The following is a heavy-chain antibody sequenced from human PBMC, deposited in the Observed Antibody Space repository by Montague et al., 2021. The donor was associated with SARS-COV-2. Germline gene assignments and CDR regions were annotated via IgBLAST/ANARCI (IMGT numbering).Heavy chain of an antibody. CDR1: GFSLSTSGMC. D-gene: IGHD3-10*01. J-gene: IGHJ6*02. CDR3: ARIVGVLLWFGWPDYGMAV. CDR2: IDWDDDK. V-gene: IGHV2-70*11. Sequence: PALVKPTQTLTLTCTFSGFSLSTSGMCVSWIRQPPGKALEWLARIDWDDDKYYSTSLKTRLTISKDTSKNQVVLTMTNMDPVDTATYYCARIVGVLLWFGWPDYGMAVWAKGPRSPSP.